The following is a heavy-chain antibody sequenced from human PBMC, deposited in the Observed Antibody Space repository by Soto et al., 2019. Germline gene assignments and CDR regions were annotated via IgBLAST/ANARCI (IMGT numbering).Heavy chain of an antibody. CDR2: IYYSGST. CDR3: GRGSGSYYQFDY. V-gene: IGHV4-59*01. D-gene: IGHD1-26*01. CDR1: GGSISSYY. Sequence: PSETLSLTCTVSGGSISSYYWSWIRQPPGKGLEWIGYIYYSGSTNYNPSLKSRVTISVDTSKNQFSLKLSSVTAAATAVYYYGRGSGSYYQFDYWGQGTLVTVSS. J-gene: IGHJ4*02.